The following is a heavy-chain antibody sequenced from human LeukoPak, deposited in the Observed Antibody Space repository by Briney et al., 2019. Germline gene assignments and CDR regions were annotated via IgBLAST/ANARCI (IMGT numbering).Heavy chain of an antibody. CDR2: ISAYNGNT. CDR3: ARDLTAYYDSSGYTPICY. CDR1: GYTFTSYG. D-gene: IGHD3-22*01. Sequence: ASVKVSCKASGYTFTSYGISWVRRAPGQGLEWMGWISAYNGNTNYAQKLQGRVIMTTDTSTSTAYMELRSLRSDDTAVYYCARDLTAYYDSSGYTPICYWGQGTLVTVSS. V-gene: IGHV1-18*01. J-gene: IGHJ4*02.